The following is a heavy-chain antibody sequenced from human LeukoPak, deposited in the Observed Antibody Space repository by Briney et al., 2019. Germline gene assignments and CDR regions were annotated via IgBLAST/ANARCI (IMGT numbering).Heavy chain of an antibody. D-gene: IGHD3-16*01. CDR1: GFTVSSNY. V-gene: IGHV3-53*01. CDR2: IYSGGST. CDR3: AKDMITFGGVIGH. J-gene: IGHJ5*02. Sequence: GGSLRLSCAASGFTVSSNYMSWVRQAPGKGLEWVSVIYSGGSTYYADSVKGRFTISRDNSKNTLYLQMNSLRAEDTAVYYCAKDMITFGGVIGHWGQGTLVTVSS.